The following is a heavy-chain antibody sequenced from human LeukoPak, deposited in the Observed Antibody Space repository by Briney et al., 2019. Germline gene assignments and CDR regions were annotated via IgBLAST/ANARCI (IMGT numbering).Heavy chain of an antibody. Sequence: GGSLRLSCAASGFTFSNYGMNWVRQAPGKGLEWVSVISNSGGNTYYADSVKGRFTISRDNSKNTLYLQMNSLRAEDTAVYYCAKTVYDSSGYYPGFDYWGQGTLVTVSS. CDR2: ISNSGGNT. V-gene: IGHV3-23*01. CDR3: AKTVYDSSGYYPGFDY. D-gene: IGHD3-22*01. CDR1: GFTFSNYG. J-gene: IGHJ4*02.